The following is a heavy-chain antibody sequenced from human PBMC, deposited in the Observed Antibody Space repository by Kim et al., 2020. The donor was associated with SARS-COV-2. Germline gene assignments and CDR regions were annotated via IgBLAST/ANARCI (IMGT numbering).Heavy chain of an antibody. CDR1: GFTFSTYA. CDR3: AKDGLYRDYVYRRGYYFDY. V-gene: IGHV3-23*01. J-gene: IGHJ4*02. D-gene: IGHD3-16*01. Sequence: WGSLRLSCAASGFTFSTYAMSWVRLAPGKGLEWVSAISGSGGTTYYADSVKGRFTISRDNSKNTLYLQINNLRAEDTAVYYCAKDGLYRDYVYRRGYYFDYWGQGTLVTVSS. CDR2: ISGSGGTT.